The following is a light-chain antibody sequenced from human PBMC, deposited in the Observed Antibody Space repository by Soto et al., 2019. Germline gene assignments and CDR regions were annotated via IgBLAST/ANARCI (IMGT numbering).Light chain of an antibody. Sequence: QTVVTQEPSFSVSPGRTVTFTCGLNSGSVSTSYYPSWYQQTPGQAPRTLIYSTNTRSSGVPDRFSGSILGNKAALTITWAQADDESDYYCVLYMGNGVWVFGGGTKLTVL. V-gene: IGLV8-61*01. CDR3: VLYMGNGVWV. J-gene: IGLJ3*02. CDR1: SGSVSTSYY. CDR2: STN.